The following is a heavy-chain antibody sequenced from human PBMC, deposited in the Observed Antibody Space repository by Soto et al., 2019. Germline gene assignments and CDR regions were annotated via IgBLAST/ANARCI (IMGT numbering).Heavy chain of an antibody. Sequence: QVRLVQSGAEVKKTGSSVKVSCKASGTTFSNYAIGWVRQAPGQGLEWMGGIILPFGTPNYSQKFQGRVTITADESMTTVYIELRGLRFEDTSVYYCVRVPDSDGYYYWGEGSLVTVSS. CDR1: GTTFSNYA. D-gene: IGHD2-21*01. V-gene: IGHV1-69*12. CDR2: IILPFGTP. J-gene: IGHJ4*02. CDR3: VRVPDSDGYYY.